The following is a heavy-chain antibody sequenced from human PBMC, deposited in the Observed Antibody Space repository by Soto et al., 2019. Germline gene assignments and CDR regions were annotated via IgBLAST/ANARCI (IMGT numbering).Heavy chain of an antibody. CDR3: AGGRDTVVRGVMSWFEP. D-gene: IGHD3-10*01. CDR2: IDQSGST. Sequence: PSETLSLTCSAYGRCFSGYYWNRLRQPPREGLKWIGKIDQSGSTNYNPSLKSRVTMSVDTSRSQFSLKLTSVTAMDTAVYYCAGGRDTVVRGVMSWFEPRGPGSLVTVS. V-gene: IGHV4-34*01. CDR1: GRCFSGYY. J-gene: IGHJ5*02.